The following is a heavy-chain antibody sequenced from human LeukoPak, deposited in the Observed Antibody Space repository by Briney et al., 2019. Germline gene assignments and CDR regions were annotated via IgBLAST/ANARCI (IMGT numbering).Heavy chain of an antibody. V-gene: IGHV3-7*03. Sequence: GGSLRLSCAASGFTFSNSWMTWVRQAPGKGLEWVAKINQDGGEKVYVDSVKARFTISRDNAEYSLYLQMSSLRAEDTAVYYCARAKTCGGDCYHFDYWGQGTLVTVSS. CDR2: INQDGGEK. CDR3: ARAKTCGGDCYHFDY. D-gene: IGHD2-21*02. J-gene: IGHJ4*02. CDR1: GFTFSNSW.